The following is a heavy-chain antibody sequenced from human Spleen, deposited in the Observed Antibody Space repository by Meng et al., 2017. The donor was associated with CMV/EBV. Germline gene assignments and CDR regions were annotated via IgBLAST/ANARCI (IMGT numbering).Heavy chain of an antibody. CDR2: INPSGGST. CDR1: GYTFTGYY. D-gene: IGHD2-15*01. Sequence: ASVKVSCKASGYTFTGYYMHWVRQAPGQGLEWMGIINPSGGSTSYAQKFQGRVTMTRDTSKNHFSLRLSSVTAADTALYYCARSKEAAGNNWFDPWGQGTLVTVSS. J-gene: IGHJ5*02. CDR3: ARSKEAAGNNWFDP. V-gene: IGHV1-46*01.